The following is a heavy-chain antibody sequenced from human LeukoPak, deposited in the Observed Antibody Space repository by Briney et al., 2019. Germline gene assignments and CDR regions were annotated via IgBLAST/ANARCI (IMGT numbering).Heavy chain of an antibody. Sequence: GASVKVSCKASGYTFTSYAMHWVRQAPGQRLEWMGWINAGNGNTKYSQKFQGRVTITRDTSASTAYMELSSLRSEDTAVYYCARALRNSGYPFDYWGQGTLVIVSS. J-gene: IGHJ4*02. D-gene: IGHD5-12*01. CDR3: ARALRNSGYPFDY. CDR2: INAGNGNT. V-gene: IGHV1-3*01. CDR1: GYTFTSYA.